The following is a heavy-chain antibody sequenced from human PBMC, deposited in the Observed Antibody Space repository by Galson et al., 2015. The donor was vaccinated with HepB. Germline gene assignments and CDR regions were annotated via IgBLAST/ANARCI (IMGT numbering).Heavy chain of an antibody. CDR3: ARVAPEGAVAGRGNTYFEL. CDR1: GFRFSSYS. D-gene: IGHD6-19*01. Sequence: SLRLSCAASGFRFSSYSMNWVRPAAGKGLEWVSSINTGGTHIYYADSGKGRCTITRDNAENSQFLQMNSLRVDDTAVYYCARVAPEGAVAGRGNTYFELWGRGTLVTVSS. V-gene: IGHV3-21*01. CDR2: INTGGTHI. J-gene: IGHJ2*01.